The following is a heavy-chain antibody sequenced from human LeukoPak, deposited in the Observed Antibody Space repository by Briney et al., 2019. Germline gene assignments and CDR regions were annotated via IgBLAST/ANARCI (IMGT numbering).Heavy chain of an antibody. CDR2: ISPGSSTI. J-gene: IGHJ4*01. Sequence: GGSLRLSCGASGFTFSDYGMLWVRQAPGKGLEWVSYISPGSSTIYYADFAKGRFTISRDDGEKSLYLQMNPLRAEDTAVYYCATQAWRTHGAGGYHDDCWGHGTLVTVSS. V-gene: IGHV3-48*01. CDR1: GFTFSDYG. CDR3: ATQAWRTHGAGGYHDDC. D-gene: IGHD2-8*01.